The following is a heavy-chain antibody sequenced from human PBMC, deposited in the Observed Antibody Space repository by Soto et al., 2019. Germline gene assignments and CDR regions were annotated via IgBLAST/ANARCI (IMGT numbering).Heavy chain of an antibody. CDR1: GYTFTSYG. V-gene: IGHV1-18*01. Sequence: QVQLVQSGAEVKKPGASVKVSCKASGYTFTSYGISWVRQAPGQGLEWMGWISAYNGNTNYAQKLQGRVTMTTDTSLGSPWRGWGSRRSDARPGYCGAGHWSAAAPFDSWRQEPLVTVPS. CDR2: ISAYNGNT. CDR3: AGHWSAAAPFDS. J-gene: IGHJ5*01. D-gene: IGHD6-25*01.